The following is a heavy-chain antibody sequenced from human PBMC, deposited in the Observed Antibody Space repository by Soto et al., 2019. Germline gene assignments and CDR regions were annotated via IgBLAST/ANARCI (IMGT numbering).Heavy chain of an antibody. V-gene: IGHV4-39*02. CDR2: LYFTGRT. D-gene: IGHD3-10*01. J-gene: IGHJ5*02. Sequence: QLQLQESGPGLVRPSETLSLTCTVSGASITSGTYYWGWIRQPPGKGLEWIGSLYFTGRTYYSPSLKSRVTISVDTSKNHFSLNLISVTAADTAVYYCARRLARGVIGWFDPWGQGTLVTVST. CDR1: GASITSGTYY. CDR3: ARRLARGVIGWFDP.